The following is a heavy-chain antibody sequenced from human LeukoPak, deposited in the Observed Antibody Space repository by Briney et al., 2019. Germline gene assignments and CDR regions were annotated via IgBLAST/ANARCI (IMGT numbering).Heavy chain of an antibody. CDR1: GGSFSGYY. CDR2: INHSGST. J-gene: IGHJ6*02. CDR3: ASMEYYYDSSGYYSPWGMDV. D-gene: IGHD3-22*01. V-gene: IGHV4-34*01. Sequence: PSETLSLTCAVYGGSFSGYYWSWIRQPPGKGLEWIGEINHSGSTNYNPSLKSRVTISVDTSKNQFSLKLSSVTAADTAVYYCASMEYYYDSSGYYSPWGMDVWGQGTTVTVSS.